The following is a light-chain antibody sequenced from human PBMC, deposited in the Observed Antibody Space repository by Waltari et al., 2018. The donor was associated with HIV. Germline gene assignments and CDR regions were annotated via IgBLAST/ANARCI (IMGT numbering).Light chain of an antibody. Sequence: QSVLTQPHSASGTPGQRVIISCSGSNSNVGSDVVNWYQQLPGTAPKLLISGDNERPSGVPDRFSGSKSGASASLAISDLQSEDEAEYYCAAWDARLNEYLFGTGTKVTVL. V-gene: IGLV1-44*01. CDR3: AAWDARLNEYL. CDR1: NSNVGSDV. J-gene: IGLJ1*01. CDR2: GDN.